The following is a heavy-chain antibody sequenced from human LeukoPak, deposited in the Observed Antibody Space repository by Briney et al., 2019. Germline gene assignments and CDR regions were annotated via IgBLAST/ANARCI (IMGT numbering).Heavy chain of an antibody. D-gene: IGHD6-13*01. J-gene: IGHJ4*02. CDR1: GYTLTSYA. CDR2: INPGSDYT. V-gene: IGHV1-46*01. Sequence: ASVKDSCKASGYTLTSYAMNWVRQAPGQGLEWMGIINPGSDYTNYAQNFQGRVTMTSDTSTSTVYMELSSLRSEDTAVYYCARAMQQDFDCWGQGTLVTVSS. CDR3: ARAMQQDFDC.